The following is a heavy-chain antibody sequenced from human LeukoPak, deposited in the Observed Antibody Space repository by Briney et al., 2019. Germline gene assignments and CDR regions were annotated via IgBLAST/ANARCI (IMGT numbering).Heavy chain of an antibody. CDR3: AKRTLGGLAFDY. Sequence: PGGSLRLSCAASGFTFTTYAIHWVRQAPGKGLEWVSALSGSGSGTYYADYVKRRLTISRDNSKNTLYLQMNRLRAEDTAVYYCAKRTLGGLAFDYWGQGTLVTVSS. D-gene: IGHD3/OR15-3a*01. J-gene: IGHJ4*02. V-gene: IGHV3-23*01. CDR1: GFTFTTYA. CDR2: LSGSGSGT.